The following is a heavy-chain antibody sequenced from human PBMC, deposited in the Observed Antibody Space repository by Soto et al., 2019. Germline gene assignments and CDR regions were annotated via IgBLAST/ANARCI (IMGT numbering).Heavy chain of an antibody. V-gene: IGHV4-59*08. J-gene: IGHJ4*02. CDR1: GGSINKYY. CDR3: ARHAAITSSPLDY. CDR2: IYYNGRT. Sequence: QVQLQESGPGLVKPSETLSLTCTVSGGSINKYYWSWIRQPPGRGLEWIAYIYYNGRTNYNPSLKSRVTISVATSKGQFSLKLSSVTAADTAVYYCARHAAITSSPLDYWGQGTLVTVSS. D-gene: IGHD1-20*01.